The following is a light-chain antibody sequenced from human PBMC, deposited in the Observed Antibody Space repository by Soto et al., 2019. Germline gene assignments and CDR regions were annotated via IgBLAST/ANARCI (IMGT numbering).Light chain of an antibody. CDR3: QSFESRIIV. CDR1: SGSIASNY. V-gene: IGLV6-57*03. Sequence: NFMLTQPHSVSESPGMTVKISCTRSSGSIASNYVQWYQQRPGSAPTIVIYENNQRPSGVPDRFSGSIDSSSNSASLTISGLKTEDEADFYCQSFESRIIVFGGATKLTVL. CDR2: ENN. J-gene: IGLJ2*01.